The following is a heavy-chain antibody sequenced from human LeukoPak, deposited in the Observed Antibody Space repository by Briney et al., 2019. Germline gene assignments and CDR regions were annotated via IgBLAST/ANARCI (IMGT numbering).Heavy chain of an antibody. CDR2: INPNSGGT. J-gene: IGHJ3*02. CDR1: GYTFTGYY. Sequence: GASVKVSCKASGYTFTGYYMHWVRQAPGQGLEWMGWINPNSGGTNYAQKFQGRVTMTRDTSTSTAYMELSRLRSDGTAVYYCAREMATTRDAFDIWGQGXMVTV. V-gene: IGHV1-2*02. CDR3: AREMATTRDAFDI. D-gene: IGHD5-24*01.